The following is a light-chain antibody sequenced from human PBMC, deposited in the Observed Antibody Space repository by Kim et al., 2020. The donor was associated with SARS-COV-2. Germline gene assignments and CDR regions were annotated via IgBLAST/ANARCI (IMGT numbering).Light chain of an antibody. J-gene: IGLJ2*01. CDR2: EVT. V-gene: IGLV2-8*01. Sequence: QSALTQPPSASGSPGQSVTISCTGTSSDIGGYNYVSWYQQYPGRAPQLMIYEVTKRPSGVPDRFSGSKSGNTASLTVSGLQADDEADYYCCSYAGNNSVVFGGGTQLTVL. CDR3: CSYAGNNSVV. CDR1: SSDIGGYNY.